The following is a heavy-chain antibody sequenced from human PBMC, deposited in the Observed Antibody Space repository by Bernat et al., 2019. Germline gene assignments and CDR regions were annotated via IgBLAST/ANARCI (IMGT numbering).Heavy chain of an antibody. Sequence: EEQLLESGGGLVQPGGSLRLSCAASGFTFGNYAMTWVRQAPGKGLEWVSGIGGRGGSTYYTDSVKGRFTISRDNSKNTLYLQLNSLRAEDTAVYYCAKGLGGNVDFYYYMDVWGKGTTVTVSS. V-gene: IGHV3-23*01. CDR1: GFTFGNYA. CDR3: AKGLGGNVDFYYYMDV. CDR2: IGGRGGST. J-gene: IGHJ6*03.